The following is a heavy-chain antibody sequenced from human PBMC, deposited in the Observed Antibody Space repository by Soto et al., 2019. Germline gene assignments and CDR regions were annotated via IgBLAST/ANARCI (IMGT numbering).Heavy chain of an antibody. J-gene: IGHJ6*02. V-gene: IGHV1-18*01. D-gene: IGHD1-20*01. CDR2: ISAYNGNT. CDR3: ARGSYNWNTYYYGMDV. Sequence: QVPLVQSGAEVKKPGASVKVSCKASGYTFTSYGISWVRQAPGQGLERMGWISAYNGNTNYAQKLQGRVTMTTDTSTSTAYMELRSLRSDDTAVYYCARGSYNWNTYYYGMDVWGQGTTVTVSS. CDR1: GYTFTSYG.